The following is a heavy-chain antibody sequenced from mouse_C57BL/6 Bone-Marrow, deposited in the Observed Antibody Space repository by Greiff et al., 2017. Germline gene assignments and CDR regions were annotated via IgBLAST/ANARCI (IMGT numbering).Heavy chain of an antibody. V-gene: IGHV1-55*01. Sequence: VQLQQPGAELVKPGASVKMSCKASGYTFTSYWITWVKQRPGQGLEWIGDIYPTSGRTNYNEKFKSKAILTVDTTSNTAYMQLSSLTSADSAVFYCARAGPLGRSFDYWGQGTTLTVSS. CDR1: GYTFTSYW. J-gene: IGHJ2*01. D-gene: IGHD4-1*01. CDR2: IYPTSGRT. CDR3: ARAGPLGRSFDY.